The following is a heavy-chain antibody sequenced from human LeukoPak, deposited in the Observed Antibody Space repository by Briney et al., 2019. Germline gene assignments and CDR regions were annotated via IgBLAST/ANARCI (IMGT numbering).Heavy chain of an antibody. V-gene: IGHV3-64*01. D-gene: IGHD2-8*02. J-gene: IGHJ6*03. CDR2: ISSNGGST. Sequence: HTGGSLRLSCAASGFTFSSYAMHWVRQAPGKGLEYVSAISSNGGSTYYANSVKGRFTISRDNSKNTLYLQMGSLRAEDMAVYYCARGGLVSWWQPSYYYYMDVWGKGTTVTVSS. CDR1: GFTFSSYA. CDR3: ARGGLVSWWQPSYYYYMDV.